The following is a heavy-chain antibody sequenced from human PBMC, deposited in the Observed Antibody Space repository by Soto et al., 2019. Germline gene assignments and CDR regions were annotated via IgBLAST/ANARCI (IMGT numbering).Heavy chain of an antibody. CDR1: GFTFSSYA. CDR2: ISYDGSNK. D-gene: IGHD6-13*01. Sequence: GGSLRLSCAASGFTFSSYAMHWVRQAPGKGLEWVAVISYDGSNKYYADSVKGRFTISRDNSKNTLYLQMNSLRAEDTAVYYCARDRDPYSSSWYFDYWGQGTLVTVS. CDR3: ARDRDPYSSSWYFDY. V-gene: IGHV3-30-3*01. J-gene: IGHJ4*02.